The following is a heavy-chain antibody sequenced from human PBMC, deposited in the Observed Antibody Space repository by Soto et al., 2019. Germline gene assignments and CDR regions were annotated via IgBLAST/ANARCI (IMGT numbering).Heavy chain of an antibody. CDR2: INHSGST. Sequence: QVQLQQWGAGLLKPSETLSLTCAVYGGSFSGYYWSWIRQPPGKGLEWIGEINHSGSTNYNPSLKSRVTISVDTSKNQFSLKLGSVTAADTAVYYCARAGTAMARGGNWFDPWGQGTLVTVSS. CDR1: GGSFSGYY. D-gene: IGHD5-18*01. CDR3: ARAGTAMARGGNWFDP. V-gene: IGHV4-34*01. J-gene: IGHJ5*02.